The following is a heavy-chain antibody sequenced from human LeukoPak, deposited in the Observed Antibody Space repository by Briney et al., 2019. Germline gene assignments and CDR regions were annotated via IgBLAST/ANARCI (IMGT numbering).Heavy chain of an antibody. D-gene: IGHD2/OR15-2a*01. V-gene: IGHV3-7*01. J-gene: IGHJ1*01. CDR3: ATYSTRNAREFQS. CDR2: IKTDGSEK. CDR1: GFTFSNSW. Sequence: GGSLRLSCEASGFTFSNSWMTWVRQTPGKGLEWVANIKTDGSEKYYVDSVKGRFTISGDNAKNSLYLQMNSLRAEDTAVYYCATYSTRNAREFQSWGQGTLVIVSS.